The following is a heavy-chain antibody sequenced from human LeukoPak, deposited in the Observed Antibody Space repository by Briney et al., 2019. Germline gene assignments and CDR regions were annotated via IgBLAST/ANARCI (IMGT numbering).Heavy chain of an antibody. CDR3: ARGMLDYDFWSGYDY. J-gene: IGHJ4*02. D-gene: IGHD3-3*01. CDR2: IWYDGSNK. Sequence: GGSLRLPCAASGFTFSSYGMHWVRQAPGKGLEWVAVIWYDGSNKYYADSVKGRFTISRDNSKNTLYLQMNSLRAEDTAVYYCARGMLDYDFWSGYDYWGQGTLVTVSS. CDR1: GFTFSSYG. V-gene: IGHV3-33*01.